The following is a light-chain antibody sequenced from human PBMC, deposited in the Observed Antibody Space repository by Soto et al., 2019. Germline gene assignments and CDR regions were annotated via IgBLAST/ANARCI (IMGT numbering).Light chain of an antibody. CDR1: QSVTSSC. CDR3: QQYANSPRT. J-gene: IGKJ1*01. CDR2: GAS. Sequence: VMTQSPATLSVSPGERATLSCRASQSVTSSCLAWYQQKPGQAPRLLIYGASSRATGIPDRFSGSGSGTDFTLTISRLEPEDFAVYYCQQYANSPRTFGQGTKVDNK. V-gene: IGKV3-20*01.